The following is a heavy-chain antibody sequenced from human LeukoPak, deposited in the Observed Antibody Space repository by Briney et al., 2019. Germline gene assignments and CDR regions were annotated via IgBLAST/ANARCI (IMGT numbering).Heavy chain of an antibody. D-gene: IGHD3-10*01. CDR2: IKQDGSDK. CDR3: ARDFYASGNLDY. CDR1: GFTFSSYW. V-gene: IGHV3-7*01. Sequence: GGSLRLSCAASGFTFSSYWMNWVRQAPGKGLEWVANIKQDGSDKYYVDSVRGRFTISRDNTKNSLYLQMNSLRAEDTAVYYCARDFYASGNLDYWGQGTLVTVSS. J-gene: IGHJ4*02.